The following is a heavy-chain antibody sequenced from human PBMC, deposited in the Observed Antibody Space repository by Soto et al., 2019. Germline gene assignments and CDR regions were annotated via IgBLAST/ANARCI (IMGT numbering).Heavy chain of an antibody. CDR2: INHSGST. Sequence: PSETLSLTCAVYGGSFSGYYWSWIRQPPGKGLEWIGEINHSGSTYYNPSLKSRVTISVDTSKNQFSLKLSSVTAADTAVYYCARFDYYYGMDVWGQGTTVTVSS. CDR3: ARFDYYYGMDV. V-gene: IGHV4-34*01. J-gene: IGHJ6*02. D-gene: IGHD3-10*01. CDR1: GGSFSGYY.